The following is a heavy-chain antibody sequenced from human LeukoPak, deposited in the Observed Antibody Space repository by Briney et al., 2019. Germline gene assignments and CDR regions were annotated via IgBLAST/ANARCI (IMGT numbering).Heavy chain of an antibody. CDR2: IYYTGTA. Sequence: PSETLSLTCAVSGGSISSSAYHWGWIRQPPGKGLEWIANIYYTGTAHYNPSLKSRVTISVDTSKNQFSLNLTSVTAADTAMYYCARDSGSYDYWGQGALVTVSS. CDR1: GGSISSSAYH. V-gene: IGHV4-39*07. D-gene: IGHD1-26*01. CDR3: ARDSGSYDY. J-gene: IGHJ4*02.